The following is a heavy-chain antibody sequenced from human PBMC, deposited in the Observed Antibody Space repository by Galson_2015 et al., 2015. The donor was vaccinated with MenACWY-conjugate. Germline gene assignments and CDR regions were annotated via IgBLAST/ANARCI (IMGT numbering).Heavy chain of an antibody. CDR3: ARQNGGNSAFLTGWYFQH. CDR1: GGSISSSRYY. D-gene: IGHD4-23*01. V-gene: IGHV4-39*01. Sequence: SGGSISSSRYYWGWIRQPPGKGLEWIGSIYYSGSTYYNPSLKSRVTISVDTSKNQFSLKLSSVTAADTAVYYCARQNGGNSAFLTGWYFQHWGQGTLVTVSS. J-gene: IGHJ1*01. CDR2: IYYSGST.